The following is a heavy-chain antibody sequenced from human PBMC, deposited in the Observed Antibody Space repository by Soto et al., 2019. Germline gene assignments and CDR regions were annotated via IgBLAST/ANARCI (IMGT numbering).Heavy chain of an antibody. CDR3: AGRVQGYPIAARGFDY. J-gene: IGHJ4*02. CDR1: GFTFSSYE. D-gene: IGHD6-6*01. CDR2: ISSSGSTI. Sequence: EVQLVESGGGLVQPGGSLRLSCAASGFTFSSYEMNWVRQAPGKGLEWVSYISSSGSTIYYADSVNGRFTISRGNAKNLLDLQINSLRAEDTAVYYCAGRVQGYPIAARGFDYWGQGTLVTVSS. V-gene: IGHV3-48*03.